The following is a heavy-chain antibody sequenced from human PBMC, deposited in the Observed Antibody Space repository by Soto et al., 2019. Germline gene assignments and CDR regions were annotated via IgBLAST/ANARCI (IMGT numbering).Heavy chain of an antibody. J-gene: IGHJ5*02. D-gene: IGHD1-26*01. Sequence: QVQLVQSGAEVKKPGASVKVSCKASGYTFTSYAMHWVRQAPGQRLEWMGWINAGNGNTKYSQKFQGRVTITRDTSASTAYMELSSLRSEDTAVYYCARDREWEPGWFDPWGQGTLVTVSS. CDR1: GYTFTSYA. V-gene: IGHV1-3*01. CDR3: ARDREWEPGWFDP. CDR2: INAGNGNT.